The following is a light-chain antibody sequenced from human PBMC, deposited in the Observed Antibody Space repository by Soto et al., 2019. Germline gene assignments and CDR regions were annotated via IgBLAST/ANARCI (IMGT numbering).Light chain of an antibody. CDR2: AAS. Sequence: LTQSPGTLSLSPGERATLSCRASQGIDNFLAWYQQKPRKAPKLLIYAASTPQSGVPSRFSGRGSGTDFTLTITNLQPEDFATYYCQQVNSYPWTFGQGTKVDIK. V-gene: IGKV1-9*01. CDR1: QGIDNF. J-gene: IGKJ1*01. CDR3: QQVNSYPWT.